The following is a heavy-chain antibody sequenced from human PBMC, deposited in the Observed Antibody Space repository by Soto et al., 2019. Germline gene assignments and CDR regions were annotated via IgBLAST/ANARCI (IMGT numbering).Heavy chain of an antibody. J-gene: IGHJ4*02. CDR1: GGTFSSYA. Sequence: QVQLVQSGAEVKKPGSSVKVSCKASGGTFSSYAITWVRQAPGQGLDWMGEIIPIFGATNFAQKFQGRVTVNAEKSTTTAHMEVSRLTSEDTGVYFCARMGGSFLDFWGQGTLVTVSS. D-gene: IGHD1-26*01. CDR2: IIPIFGAT. V-gene: IGHV1-69*06. CDR3: ARMGGSFLDF.